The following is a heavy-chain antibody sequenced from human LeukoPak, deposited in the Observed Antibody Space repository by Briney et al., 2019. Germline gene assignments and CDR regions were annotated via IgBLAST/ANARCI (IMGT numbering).Heavy chain of an antibody. D-gene: IGHD2-21*02. Sequence: VASVKVSCKASGYTYTSYYMHWVRQAPGQGLEWMGIINPSGGSTSYAQKFQGRVTMTRDTSTSTVYMELSSLRPEDTAVYYCARDSRAVVVTAIPVAGMDVWGQGTTVTVSS. J-gene: IGHJ6*02. CDR2: INPSGGST. CDR1: GYTYTSYY. CDR3: ARDSRAVVVTAIPVAGMDV. V-gene: IGHV1-46*01.